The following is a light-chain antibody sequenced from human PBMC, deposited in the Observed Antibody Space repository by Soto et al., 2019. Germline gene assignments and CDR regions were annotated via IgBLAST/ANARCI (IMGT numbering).Light chain of an antibody. CDR3: QQYDNLPLLT. Sequence: DIQMTQSPSSRSASVGDRVTITCQASQDITNYLNWYQQKPGKAPKLLIYDASHLETGVPSRFSGSGSGTDFTFTISSLQPEDFATYYFQQYDNLPLLTFGGGTRVEIK. CDR2: DAS. CDR1: QDITNY. J-gene: IGKJ4*01. V-gene: IGKV1-33*01.